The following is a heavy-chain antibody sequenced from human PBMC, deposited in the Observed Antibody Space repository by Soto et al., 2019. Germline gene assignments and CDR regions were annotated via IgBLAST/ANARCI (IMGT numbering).Heavy chain of an antibody. Sequence: QVQLVQSGAEVKKPGSSVKVSCKASGGTFSSYAISWVRQAPGQGLEWMGGINPIFGTANYAQKFQGRVTITADESTSTAYMELSSLRSEDTAVYYCARGRTRYSYEKYYYYGMDVWGQGTTVTVSS. D-gene: IGHD5-18*01. CDR1: GGTFSSYA. CDR2: INPIFGTA. CDR3: ARGRTRYSYEKYYYYGMDV. J-gene: IGHJ6*02. V-gene: IGHV1-69*01.